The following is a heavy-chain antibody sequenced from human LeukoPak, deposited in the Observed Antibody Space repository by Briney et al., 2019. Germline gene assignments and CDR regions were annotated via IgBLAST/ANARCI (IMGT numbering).Heavy chain of an antibody. Sequence: GGSLRLSCAASGFTFSSYEMNWVRQAPGKGLEWVSCISSSGSTIYYADSVKGRFTISRDNAKNSLYLQMNSLRAEDTAVYYCARDQRHYDILTGSDYWGQGTLVTVSS. D-gene: IGHD3-9*01. V-gene: IGHV3-48*03. J-gene: IGHJ4*02. CDR2: ISSSGSTI. CDR1: GFTFSSYE. CDR3: ARDQRHYDILTGSDY.